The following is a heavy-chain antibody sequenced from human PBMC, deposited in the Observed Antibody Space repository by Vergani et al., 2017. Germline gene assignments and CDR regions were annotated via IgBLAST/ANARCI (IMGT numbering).Heavy chain of an antibody. Sequence: QIQLVQSAAEVKKPGAALNVSCKASGYTFRNKDISWLRQAPGQGLEWMGRISHHTGRTNTAQQPQDRVIMTTDTSTSTAYLSLGTLTSDDTAVYFCARNFLERDIEVVRTSPFWLFDLWGRGTRVTVSS. D-gene: IGHD2-15*01. CDR3: ARNFLERDIEVVRTSPFWLFDL. V-gene: IGHV1-18*01. CDR1: GYTFRNKD. J-gene: IGHJ2*01. CDR2: ISHHTGRT.